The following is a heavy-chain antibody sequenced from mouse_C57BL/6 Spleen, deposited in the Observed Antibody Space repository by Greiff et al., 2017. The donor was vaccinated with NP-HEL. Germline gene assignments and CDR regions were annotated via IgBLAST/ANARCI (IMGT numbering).Heavy chain of an antibody. D-gene: IGHD2-1*01. V-gene: IGHV10-3*01. Sequence: EVQLVESGGGLVQPKGSLKLSCAASGFTFTTYAMHWVRQAPGKGLEWVARIRSKSSNYATYYADSVKDRFTISRDDSQSMLYLQMNNLKTEDTAMYYCVREGPSLYYGNYGYAMDYWGQGTSVTVSS. J-gene: IGHJ4*01. CDR2: IRSKSSNYAT. CDR3: VREGPSLYYGNYGYAMDY. CDR1: GFTFTTYA.